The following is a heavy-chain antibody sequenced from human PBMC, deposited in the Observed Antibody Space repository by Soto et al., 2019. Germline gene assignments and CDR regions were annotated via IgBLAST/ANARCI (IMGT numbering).Heavy chain of an antibody. CDR3: ARGPYYYMDV. CDR1: GGSVSNYY. Sequence: QVQLQESGPGLVKPSETLSLTCTVSGGSVSNYYWSWIRQPPGKGLEWLGFISYSGSTNYNPSLESRVTISVDTSKNHFSLKLSSVTAADTAVYYCARGPYYYMDVWGKGTTVTVSS. J-gene: IGHJ6*03. CDR2: ISYSGST. V-gene: IGHV4-59*02.